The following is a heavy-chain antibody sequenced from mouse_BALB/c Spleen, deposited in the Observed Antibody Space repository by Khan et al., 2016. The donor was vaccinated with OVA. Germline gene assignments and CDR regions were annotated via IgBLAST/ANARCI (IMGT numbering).Heavy chain of an antibody. Sequence: QVQLQQSGAELVKPGASVKLSCKASGYTFTSYDINWVRQRPEQGLEWIGWMFPGDGSTKYNENFKGKATLTTDKSSSTAYMQLSRLTSEDSGAYFCARVGDGGFAYWGQGTLVTVSA. CDR1: GYTFTSYD. V-gene: IGHV1-85*01. J-gene: IGHJ3*01. CDR3: ARVGDGGFAY. D-gene: IGHD2-13*01. CDR2: MFPGDGST.